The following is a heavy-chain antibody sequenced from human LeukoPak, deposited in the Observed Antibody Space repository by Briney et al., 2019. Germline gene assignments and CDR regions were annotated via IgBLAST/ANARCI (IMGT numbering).Heavy chain of an antibody. CDR3: ARESKYQLPFYYYYYMDV. J-gene: IGHJ6*03. Sequence: PSETLSLTCAVYGGSFSGYYWSWIRQPPGKGLEWIGEINHSGSTNYNPSLKSRVTISVDTSKNQFSLKLSSVTAADTAVYYCARESKYQLPFYYYYYMDVWGKGTTVTVSS. D-gene: IGHD2-2*01. V-gene: IGHV4-34*01. CDR2: INHSGST. CDR1: GGSFSGYY.